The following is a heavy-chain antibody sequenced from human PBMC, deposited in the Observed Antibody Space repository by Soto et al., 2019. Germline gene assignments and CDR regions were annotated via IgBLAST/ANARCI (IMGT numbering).Heavy chain of an antibody. V-gene: IGHV4-59*08. CDR1: GGSISSYY. Sequence: PSETLSLTCTVSGGSISSYYWSWIRQPPGKGLEWIGYIYYSGSTNYNPSLKSRVTISVDTSKNQFSLKLSSVTAADTAVYYCARQIRFLEWPTRFDPWGQGTLVTVSS. CDR2: IYYSGST. J-gene: IGHJ5*02. D-gene: IGHD3-3*01. CDR3: ARQIRFLEWPTRFDP.